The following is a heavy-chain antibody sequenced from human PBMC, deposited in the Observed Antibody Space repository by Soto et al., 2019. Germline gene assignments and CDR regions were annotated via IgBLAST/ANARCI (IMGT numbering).Heavy chain of an antibody. CDR1: GDTLSTYA. J-gene: IGHJ3*02. CDR2: IMTIFGTA. Sequence: QVQLVQSGAEVKKPGSSVKVSCKASGDTLSTYAITWVRQAPGQGLEWMGRIMTIFGTANYAQKLQGRVTFTADESTNTAYMELSSLRFEDTALYYCARIKKSGSPRDDAFDIWGQGTMVTVSS. V-gene: IGHV1-69*18. CDR3: ARIKKSGSPRDDAFDI. D-gene: IGHD3-22*01.